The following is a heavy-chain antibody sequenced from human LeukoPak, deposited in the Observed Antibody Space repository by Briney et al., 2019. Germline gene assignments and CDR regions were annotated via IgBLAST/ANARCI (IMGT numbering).Heavy chain of an antibody. CDR1: GFTFSSYW. CDR2: IKQDGSEK. Sequence: GGSLRLSCAASGFTFSSYWMSWVRQAPGKGLEWVANIKQDGSEKYYVDSVKGRFTISRDNAKNSLYLQMNSLRAEDTAVYYCARDTVFRQNWFSPWGQGTLVTVSS. CDR3: ARDTVFRQNWFSP. D-gene: IGHD4-11*01. V-gene: IGHV3-7*01. J-gene: IGHJ5*02.